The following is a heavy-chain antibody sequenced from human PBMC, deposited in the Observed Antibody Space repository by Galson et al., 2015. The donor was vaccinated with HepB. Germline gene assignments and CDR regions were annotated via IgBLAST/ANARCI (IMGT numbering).Heavy chain of an antibody. D-gene: IGHD3-16*01. CDR3: ASEEGGSYYGMDV. CDR2: ISSSGSTI. V-gene: IGHV3-48*03. J-gene: IGHJ6*02. CDR1: GFTFSSYE. Sequence: SLRLSCAASGFTFSSYEMNWVRQAPGKGLEWVSYISSSGSTIYYADSVKGRFTISRDNAKNSLYLQMNSLRAEDTAVYYCASEEGGSYYGMDVWGQGTTVTVSS.